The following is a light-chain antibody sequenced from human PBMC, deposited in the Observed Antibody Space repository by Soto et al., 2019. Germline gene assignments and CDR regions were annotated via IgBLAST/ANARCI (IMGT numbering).Light chain of an antibody. Sequence: SYELTQPPSVSVSPGQTASITCSGDKLGHKYVCWYQQKPGQSPVLIIHQDSKRPSGIPDRFSGSNSGNTATLTISGTQAVDEADYYCQAWDNNTDVVFGGGTQLTVL. V-gene: IGLV3-1*01. CDR2: QDS. J-gene: IGLJ2*01. CDR3: QAWDNNTDVV. CDR1: KLGHKY.